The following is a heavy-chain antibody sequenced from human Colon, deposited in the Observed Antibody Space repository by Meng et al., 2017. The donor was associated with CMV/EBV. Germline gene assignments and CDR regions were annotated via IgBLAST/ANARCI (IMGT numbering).Heavy chain of an antibody. J-gene: IGHJ4*02. Sequence: ASVKVSCKASGYTFINYGMSWVRQAPGQGLEWMGWVNADNGNTNYAEKVQDRVTMAADTSTSTAYMELRSLRSDDTAVYYCASGGDYDPFDYWGEGTLVTVSS. CDR2: VNADNGNT. V-gene: IGHV1-18*01. D-gene: IGHD4-17*01. CDR1: GYTFINYG. CDR3: ASGGDYDPFDY.